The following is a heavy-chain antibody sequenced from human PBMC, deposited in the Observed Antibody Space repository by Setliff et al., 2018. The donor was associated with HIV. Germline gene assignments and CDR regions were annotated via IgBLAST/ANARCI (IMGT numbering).Heavy chain of an antibody. CDR2: ISPQNGNT. J-gene: IGHJ4*02. CDR3: ARDGRFDYDSSGYAGPEFDQ. Sequence: ASVKVSCKASGYRFTNYGISWVRQAPGQGLEWMAWISPQNGNTEFAQKFHHRVSMTADRSSNIAYMELRSLTFEDTAIYYCARDGRFDYDSSGYAGPEFDQWGQGTPVTVSS. V-gene: IGHV1-18*01. D-gene: IGHD3-22*01. CDR1: GYRFTNYG.